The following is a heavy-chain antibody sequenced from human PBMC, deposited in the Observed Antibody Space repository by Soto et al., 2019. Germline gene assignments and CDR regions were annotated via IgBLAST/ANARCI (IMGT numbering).Heavy chain of an antibody. V-gene: IGHV4-59*01. Sequence: QVQLQESGPGLVKPSETLSLTCTVSGGSMSDYYWTWIRQPPGKGLEWIGYVYQSGDTNYNPSLKSRVTMSMDASENQFSLTLTSVTAADTALYSCARVKNWAEFDYWGQGALVTVSP. D-gene: IGHD7-27*01. J-gene: IGHJ4*02. CDR3: ARVKNWAEFDY. CDR2: VYQSGDT. CDR1: GGSMSDYY.